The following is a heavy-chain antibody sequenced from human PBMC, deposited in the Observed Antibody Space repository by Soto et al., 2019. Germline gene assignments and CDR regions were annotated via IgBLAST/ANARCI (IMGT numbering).Heavy chain of an antibody. V-gene: IGHV4-28*03. Sequence: SETLSLTCAVSGYSISSSNWWGWIRQPPGKGLEWIGYIYYSGTTYYNPSLKSRVTMSVDTSKNQFSLKLTSVTAVDTAVYYCARENNYYDSSGYTSGAFDIWGQGTMVTVSS. CDR1: GYSISSSNW. CDR3: ARENNYYDSSGYTSGAFDI. CDR2: IYYSGTT. J-gene: IGHJ3*02. D-gene: IGHD3-22*01.